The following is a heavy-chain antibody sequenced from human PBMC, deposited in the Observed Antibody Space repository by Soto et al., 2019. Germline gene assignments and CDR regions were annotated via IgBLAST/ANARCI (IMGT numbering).Heavy chain of an antibody. V-gene: IGHV4-4*02. CDR1: GGSISTRSNW. CDR3: VRGGDGSAPFDY. Sequence: QVQLRESGPGLVKPSGTLSLTCDVSGGSISTRSNWWNWVRQPPGKGLEWIGQIYHTGTTNYNPSLKRRVTTPVDQPPPQFSLKLTSVTAADTAVYPCVRGGDGSAPFDYWGQGVLVSVSS. J-gene: IGHJ4*02. CDR2: IYHTGTT.